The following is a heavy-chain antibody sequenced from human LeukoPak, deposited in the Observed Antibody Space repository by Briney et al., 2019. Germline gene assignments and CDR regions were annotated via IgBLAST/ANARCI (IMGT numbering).Heavy chain of an antibody. J-gene: IGHJ4*02. CDR1: GFTFSSYA. CDR2: ISGSGGST. V-gene: IGHV3-23*01. CDR3: AKDGMYSSSSSYYFDY. Sequence: GGSLRLSCAASGFTFSSYAMSWVRQAPGKGLEWVSDISGSGGSTYYADSLKGRFTISRDNSRNTLYLQMNSLRAEDTAVYYCAKDGMYSSSSSYYFDYWGQGTLVTVAS. D-gene: IGHD6-6*01.